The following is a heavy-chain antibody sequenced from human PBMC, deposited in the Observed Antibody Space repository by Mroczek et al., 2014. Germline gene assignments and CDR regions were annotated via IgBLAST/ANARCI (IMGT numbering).Heavy chain of an antibody. J-gene: IGHJ4*02. Sequence: VQLVQSGGGLVQPGRSLRLSCAASGFTFDDYAMHWVRQAPGKGLEWVSGISWNSGSIGYADSVKGRFTISRDNAKNSLYLQMNSLRAEDTALYYCAIFGYSSSLIDYWGQGTLVTVSS. CDR2: ISWNSGSI. CDR1: GFTFDDYA. D-gene: IGHD6-13*01. CDR3: AIFGYSSSLIDY. V-gene: IGHV3-9*01.